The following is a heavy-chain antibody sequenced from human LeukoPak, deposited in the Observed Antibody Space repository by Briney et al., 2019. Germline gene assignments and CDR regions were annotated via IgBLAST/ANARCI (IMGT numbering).Heavy chain of an antibody. V-gene: IGHV3-23*01. J-gene: IGHJ6*03. D-gene: IGHD3-10*01. CDR2: ISGSGGST. CDR1: GFTFSSYG. Sequence: GGTLRLSCAASGFTFSSYGMSWVRQAPGKGLEWVSAISGSGGSTYYADSVKGRFTISRDNSKNTLYLQMNSLRAEDTAVYYCARAIAWRTRSGGSGSYYNPYYYYYMDVWGKGTTVTVSS. CDR3: ARAIAWRTRSGGSGSYYNPYYYYYMDV.